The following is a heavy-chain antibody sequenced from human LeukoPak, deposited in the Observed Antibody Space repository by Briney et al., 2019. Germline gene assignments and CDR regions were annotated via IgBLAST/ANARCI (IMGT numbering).Heavy chain of an antibody. CDR2: ISTSSSST. D-gene: IGHD3-22*01. J-gene: IGHJ4*02. V-gene: IGHV3-11*05. CDR3: ARDRLGYYDSDY. Sequence: GGSLRLSCAASGFTFSDYYMSWIRQAPGKGLEWVSYISTSSSSTNYADPVKGRFTISRDNAKNSLFLQMNSLRAEDTAVYYCARDRLGYYDSDYWGQGTLVTVSS. CDR1: GFTFSDYY.